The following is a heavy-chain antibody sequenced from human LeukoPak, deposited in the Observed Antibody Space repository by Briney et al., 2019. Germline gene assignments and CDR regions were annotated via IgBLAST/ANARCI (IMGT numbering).Heavy chain of an antibody. Sequence: SETLSLTCTVSGGSISSYYWSWIRQPPGKGLEWIGYIYYSGSTNYNPSLKSRVTISVDTSKNQFSLKLSSVAAADTAVYYCAKTYSKNWFDPWGQGTLVTVSS. CDR1: GGSISSYY. D-gene: IGHD6-13*01. J-gene: IGHJ5*02. CDR3: AKTYSKNWFDP. V-gene: IGHV4-59*01. CDR2: IYYSGST.